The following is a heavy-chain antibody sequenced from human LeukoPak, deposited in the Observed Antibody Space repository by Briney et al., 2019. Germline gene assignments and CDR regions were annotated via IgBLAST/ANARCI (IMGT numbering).Heavy chain of an antibody. CDR1: GGSISNSSSY. Sequence: PSETLSLTCIVSGGSISNSSSYWGWIRQPPGKGLEWIGSIYYSGSTYYNPSLKSRVTISVDTSKNQFSLKLSSVTAADTAVYYCARHSPVGIFYFDYWGQGTLVTVSS. CDR2: IYYSGST. D-gene: IGHD1-26*01. V-gene: IGHV4-39*01. J-gene: IGHJ4*02. CDR3: ARHSPVGIFYFDY.